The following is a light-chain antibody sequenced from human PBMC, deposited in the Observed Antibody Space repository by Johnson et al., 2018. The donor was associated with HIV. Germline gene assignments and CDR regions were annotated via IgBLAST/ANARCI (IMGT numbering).Light chain of an antibody. CDR1: SSNIGNNY. CDR2: ENN. J-gene: IGLJ1*01. Sequence: QSVLTQPPSVSAAPGQMVTISCSGSSSNIGNNYVSWYQQLPGTAPKLLIYENNKRPSGIPDRFSASKSGTSATLGITGLQTGDEADYYCGTWDSSLSAYVFGTGTKVTVL. CDR3: GTWDSSLSAYV. V-gene: IGLV1-51*02.